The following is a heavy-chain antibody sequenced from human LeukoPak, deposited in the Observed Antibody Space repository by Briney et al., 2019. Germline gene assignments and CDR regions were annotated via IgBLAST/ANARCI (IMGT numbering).Heavy chain of an antibody. J-gene: IGHJ6*02. V-gene: IGHV1-8*01. CDR3: ARERMELWFGEADYYGMDV. D-gene: IGHD3-10*01. Sequence: GASVKVSCKASGGTFTSYDINWVRQATGQGLEWMGWMNPNSGNTGYAQKFQGWVTMTRDTSISTAYMELSRLRSDDTAVYYCARERMELWFGEADYYGMDVWGQGTTVTVSS. CDR2: MNPNSGNT. CDR1: GGTFTSYD.